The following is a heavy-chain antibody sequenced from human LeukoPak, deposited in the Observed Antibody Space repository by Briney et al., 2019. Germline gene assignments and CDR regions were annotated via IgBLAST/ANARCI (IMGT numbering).Heavy chain of an antibody. CDR1: GFIVSRYS. Sequence: TGGSLRLSCAASGFIVSRYSMTWVRQAPGKGLEWVSSISTSYSGIYYADSVKGRFTISRDNSKNTLYLQMNSLRAEDTAVYYCAKDPTGADYWGQGTLVTVSS. D-gene: IGHD1-26*01. CDR3: AKDPTGADY. J-gene: IGHJ4*02. CDR2: ISTSYSGI. V-gene: IGHV3-48*01.